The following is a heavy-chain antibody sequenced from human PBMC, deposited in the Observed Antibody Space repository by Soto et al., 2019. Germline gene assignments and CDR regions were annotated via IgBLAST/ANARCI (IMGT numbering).Heavy chain of an antibody. J-gene: IGHJ1*01. CDR1: GFTFSTYA. CDR2: ISPNGRNT. D-gene: IGHD6-19*01. CDR3: AKDRTAVVPEYFQY. Sequence: GGSLRLSCAASGFTFSTYALTWVRQAPGKGLEWVSAISPNGRNTYYIDSVKGRFTISRDNSKNTLYLQMNSLRAEDTAVYYCAKDRTAVVPEYFQYWGQGTLVTVSS. V-gene: IGHV3-23*01.